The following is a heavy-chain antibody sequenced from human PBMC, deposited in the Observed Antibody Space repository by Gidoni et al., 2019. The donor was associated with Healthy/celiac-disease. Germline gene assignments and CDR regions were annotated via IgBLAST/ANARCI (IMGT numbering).Heavy chain of an antibody. Sequence: QVQLVESGGGVVQPGRSLRLSCAASGFTFSSYGMHWVRQAPGKGLEWVAVISYDGSNKYYADSVKGRFTISRDNSKNTLYLQMNSLRAEDTAVYYCAKERYDFWSGYRTFDYWGQGTLVTVSS. CDR2: ISYDGSNK. CDR3: AKERYDFWSGYRTFDY. D-gene: IGHD3-3*01. J-gene: IGHJ4*02. CDR1: GFTFSSYG. V-gene: IGHV3-30*18.